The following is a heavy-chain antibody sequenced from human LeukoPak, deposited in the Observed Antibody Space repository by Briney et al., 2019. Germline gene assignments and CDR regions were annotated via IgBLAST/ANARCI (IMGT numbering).Heavy chain of an antibody. CDR1: GFTFSSYS. J-gene: IGHJ3*02. D-gene: IGHD3-16*01. V-gene: IGHV3-21*01. Sequence: GGSLRLSCAASGFTFSSYSMNWVRQAPGKGLEWVSSISSSSSCIYYADSVKGRFTISRDNAKNSLYLQMNSLRAEDTAVYYCERGTPAFGAFDIWGQGTMVTVSS. CDR2: ISSSSSCI. CDR3: ERGTPAFGAFDI.